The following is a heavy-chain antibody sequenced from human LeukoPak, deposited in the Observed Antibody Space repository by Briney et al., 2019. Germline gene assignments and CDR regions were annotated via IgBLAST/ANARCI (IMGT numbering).Heavy chain of an antibody. CDR1: GGISGTDV. CDR2: IIPVLGIA. Sequence: ASVKVSCKASGGISGTDVFNWVRQAPGQGPEWMGRIIPVLGIANYAQKFQGRVTITADKSTRTAYMELNRLRSGDTAVYYCASPLRDGYNYGYFDYWGQGTVVAVSA. D-gene: IGHD5-24*01. V-gene: IGHV1-69*04. CDR3: ASPLRDGYNYGYFDY. J-gene: IGHJ4*02.